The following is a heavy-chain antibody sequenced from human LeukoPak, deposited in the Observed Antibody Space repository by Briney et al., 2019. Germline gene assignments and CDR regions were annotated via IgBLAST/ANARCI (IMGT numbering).Heavy chain of an antibody. V-gene: IGHV1-69*01. Sequence: SVKVSCKASGGTFSSYAISWVRQAPGQGLEWMGGIIPIFGTANYAQKFQGRVTITADESTSTAYMELSSLRSEDTAVYYCARDRAYYDILTGYYKGNAFDIWGQGTMVTVSS. CDR2: IIPIFGTA. D-gene: IGHD3-9*01. CDR1: GGTFSSYA. J-gene: IGHJ3*02. CDR3: ARDRAYYDILTGYYKGNAFDI.